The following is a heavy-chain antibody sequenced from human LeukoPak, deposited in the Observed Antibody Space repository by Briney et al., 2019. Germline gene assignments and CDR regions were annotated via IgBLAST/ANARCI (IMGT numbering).Heavy chain of an antibody. Sequence: GGSLRLSCIVSGLPFSDSWMNWVRQAPGKGLVWVSRINPGGSTTIYADSVKGRFTISRDNAKNTVYLQMNSLRAEDTAVYYCAKSDWFDPWGQGTLVTVSS. J-gene: IGHJ5*02. CDR3: AKSDWFDP. CDR1: GLPFSDSW. CDR2: INPGGSTT. V-gene: IGHV3-74*01.